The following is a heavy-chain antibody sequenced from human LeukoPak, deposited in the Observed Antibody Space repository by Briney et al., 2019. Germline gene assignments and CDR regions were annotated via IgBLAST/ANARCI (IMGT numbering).Heavy chain of an antibody. D-gene: IGHD2-2*01. J-gene: IGHJ3*02. CDR1: GDSISSYY. CDR2: IYHTGNT. CDR3: ARFKGYCSSTSCQGYAFDI. Sequence: SEALSLTCTVSGDSISSYYWNWIRQFPGKGLEWIGYIYHTGNTNYNPSLKSRVSISVDTSKNQFSLKLSSVTAADTAVYYCARFKGYCSSTSCQGYAFDIWGQGTMVTVSS. V-gene: IGHV4-59*08.